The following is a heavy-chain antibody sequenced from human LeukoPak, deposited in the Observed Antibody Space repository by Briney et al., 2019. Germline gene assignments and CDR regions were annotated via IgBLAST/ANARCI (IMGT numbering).Heavy chain of an antibody. V-gene: IGHV3-21*01. CDR2: ISSSSSYM. CDR1: GFTFSSYS. CDR3: ARATDHAFDI. D-gene: IGHD4-17*01. J-gene: IGHJ3*02. Sequence: GGSLRLSCAASGFTFSSYSMNWVRQAPGKGLEWVSSISSSSSYMYYADSVKGRFTISRDNAKNSLYLQMNSLRAEDTAVYYCARATDHAFDIWGQGTMVTVSS.